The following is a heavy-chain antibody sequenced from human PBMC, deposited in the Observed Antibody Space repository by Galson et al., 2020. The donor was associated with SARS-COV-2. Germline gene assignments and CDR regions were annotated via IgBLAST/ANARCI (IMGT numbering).Heavy chain of an antibody. D-gene: IGHD5-18*01. CDR3: TTGYSTSWTRDYSYGMDV. CDR1: GFTFINAW. Sequence: GGSLRLSCAASGFTFINAWMTWVRQAPGKGLEWVGRIKGKSDGGTIEYTAPVKGRFSISRDDSKNTLFLQMNSLKTEDTGVYYCTTGYSTSWTRDYSYGMDVWGQGTAVTVS. V-gene: IGHV3-15*01. CDR2: IKGKSDGGTI. J-gene: IGHJ6*02.